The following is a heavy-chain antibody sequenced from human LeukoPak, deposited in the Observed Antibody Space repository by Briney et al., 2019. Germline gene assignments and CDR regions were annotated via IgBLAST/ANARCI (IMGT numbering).Heavy chain of an antibody. CDR1: GYTFTSYY. V-gene: IGHV1-46*01. J-gene: IGHJ4*02. CDR3: ARGLEVSMASYFLWLPDDY. CDR2: FSPSGGST. D-gene: IGHD3-9*01. Sequence: ASVKVSCKASGYTFTSYYMDWVRQAPGQGLEWLGIFSPSGGSTNYAQKFQGSVTITADESTSTAYMELSSLRSEDTSVYYCARGLEVSMASYFLWLPDDYWCQGTLVIVSS.